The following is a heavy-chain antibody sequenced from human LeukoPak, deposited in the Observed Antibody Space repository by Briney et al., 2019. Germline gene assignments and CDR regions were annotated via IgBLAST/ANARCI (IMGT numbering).Heavy chain of an antibody. Sequence: GASVKVSCKASGGTFSSYAISWVRQAPGQGLECMGWISANNGNTNYAQKLQGRVTMTTDTSTSTAFMELRSLRSDDTAVYYCARRGYTSSWYYFDYWGQGTLVTVSS. D-gene: IGHD6-13*01. CDR1: GGTFSSYA. V-gene: IGHV1-18*01. CDR3: ARRGYTSSWYYFDY. J-gene: IGHJ4*02. CDR2: ISANNGNT.